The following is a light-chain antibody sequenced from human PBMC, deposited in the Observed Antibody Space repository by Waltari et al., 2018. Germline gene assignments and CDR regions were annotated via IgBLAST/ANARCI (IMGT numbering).Light chain of an antibody. Sequence: EIEMPQSPAIMSVSPGERVTLSCRASQKISNNFAWYHQKPGQAPRLLSYGPTTRASGIPGRFRGSGSGTESTLTIDGLQSEDFAVYYCLQYNDWPPLFTFGPGTKVEIK. J-gene: IGKJ3*01. CDR1: QKISNN. CDR2: GPT. V-gene: IGKV3-15*01. CDR3: LQYNDWPPLFT.